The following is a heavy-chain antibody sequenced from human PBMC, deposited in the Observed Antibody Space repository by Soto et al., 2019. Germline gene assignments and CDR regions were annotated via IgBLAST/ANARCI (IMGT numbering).Heavy chain of an antibody. D-gene: IGHD2-15*01. V-gene: IGHV3-30*18. CDR2: ISYDGSNK. CDR1: GFTFSSYG. Sequence: GGSLRLSCAASGFTFSSYGMHWVRQAPGKGLEWVAVISYDGSNKYYADSVKGRFTISRDNSKNTLYLQMNSLRAEDTAVYYCAKIGVVRYCSGGSCYSFDPRGQGTLVTVSS. CDR3: AKIGVVRYCSGGSCYSFDP. J-gene: IGHJ5*02.